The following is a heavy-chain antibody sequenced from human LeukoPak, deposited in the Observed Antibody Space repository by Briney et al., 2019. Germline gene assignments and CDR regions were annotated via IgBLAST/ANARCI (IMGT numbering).Heavy chain of an antibody. D-gene: IGHD2-21*02. J-gene: IGHJ5*02. CDR1: GGSISSGGYS. CDR3: ARVTAYCGGDCDGVWFDP. V-gene: IGHV4-30-2*01. CDR2: IYHSGST. Sequence: PSQTLSLTCAVSGGSISSGGYSWSWIRQPPGKGLEWIGYIYHSGSTYYNPSLKSRVTIPVDRSKNQFSLKLSSVTAADTAVYYCARVTAYCGGDCDGVWFDPWGQGTLVTVSS.